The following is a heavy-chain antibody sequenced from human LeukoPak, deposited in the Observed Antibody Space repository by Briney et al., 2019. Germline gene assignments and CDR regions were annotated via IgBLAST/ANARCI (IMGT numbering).Heavy chain of an antibody. D-gene: IGHD2-21*01. CDR3: ARLVTNYYHYYMDV. Sequence: PSETLSLTCTVSGGSISSSSYYWGWIRQPPGKGLEWIGSIYYSGSTYYNPSLKSRLTISVDTSKNQFSLKLSSVTAADTAVYYCARLVTNYYHYYMDVWGKGTTVTVSS. CDR2: IYYSGST. V-gene: IGHV4-39*01. CDR1: GGSISSSSYY. J-gene: IGHJ6*03.